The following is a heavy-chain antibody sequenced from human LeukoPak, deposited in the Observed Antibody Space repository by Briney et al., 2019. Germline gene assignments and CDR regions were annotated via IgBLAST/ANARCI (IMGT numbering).Heavy chain of an antibody. D-gene: IGHD2-2*02. J-gene: IGHJ4*02. CDR3: ARGRGYCSSTSCYTGAFDY. Sequence: ASVKVSCKASGGTFSSYAISWVRQAPGQGLEWMGGIIPIFGTANYAQKFQGRVTITTDESTRTAYMELSSLRSEDTAVYYCARGRGYCSSTSCYTGAFDYWGQGTLVTVSS. V-gene: IGHV1-69*05. CDR2: IIPIFGTA. CDR1: GGTFSSYA.